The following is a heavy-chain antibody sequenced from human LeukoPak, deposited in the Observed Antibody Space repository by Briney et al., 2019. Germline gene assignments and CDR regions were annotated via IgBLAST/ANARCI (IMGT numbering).Heavy chain of an antibody. CDR2: IYPGDSDT. Sequence: GESLKISCQTAGYSFTDYWIGWVRQMPGKGLEWMGIIYPGDSDTRYSPSFQGQVTISADKSINTAYLQWSSLKASDTAMYYCARSPISYYYDSSGGHDAFDVWGQGTLVTVSS. J-gene: IGHJ3*01. CDR3: ARSPISYYYDSSGGHDAFDV. V-gene: IGHV5-51*01. CDR1: GYSFTDYW. D-gene: IGHD3-22*01.